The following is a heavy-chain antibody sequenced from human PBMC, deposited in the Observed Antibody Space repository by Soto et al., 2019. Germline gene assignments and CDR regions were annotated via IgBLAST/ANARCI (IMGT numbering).Heavy chain of an antibody. J-gene: IGHJ4*02. CDR3: ARAYYYDSSGYRPFGY. V-gene: IGHV4-34*01. CDR2: INHSGST. CDR1: GGSFSGYY. D-gene: IGHD3-22*01. Sequence: SETLSLTCAVDGGSFSGYYWSWIRQPPGKGLEWIGEINHSGSTNYNPSLKSRVTISVDTSKNQFSLKLRSGTAADTAVYYCARAYYYDSSGYRPFGYWGQGTLVTVSS.